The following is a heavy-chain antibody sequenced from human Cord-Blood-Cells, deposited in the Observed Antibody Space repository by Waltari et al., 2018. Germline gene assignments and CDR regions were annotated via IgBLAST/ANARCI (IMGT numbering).Heavy chain of an antibody. CDR3: ARAANVWSGYYFDY. CDR1: GGSISSHY. Sequence: QVQLQASGPGLVKPSETLSLTCTVSGGSISSHYWSWIRPPPGKGLEWIGYIYYSGSTNYNPSLKSRVTISVDTSKNQFSLKLSSVTAADTAVYYCARAANVWSGYYFDYWGQGTLVTVSS. J-gene: IGHJ4*02. D-gene: IGHD3-3*01. CDR2: IYYSGST. V-gene: IGHV4-59*11.